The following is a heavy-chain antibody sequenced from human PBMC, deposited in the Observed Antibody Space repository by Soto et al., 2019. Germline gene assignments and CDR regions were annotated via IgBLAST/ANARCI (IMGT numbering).Heavy chain of an antibody. CDR1: GVSLNSGDYF. CDR2: ISYSGRT. V-gene: IGHV4-31*03. D-gene: IGHD3-22*01. Sequence: NPSETLSPTCTVSGVSLNSGDYFWSWVRQLPGKGLGWIGYISYSGRTFYSPIMNSRTSISADTSQNHFSLTMTSVIAADTAVYFCARWTYLYDSSNIRYGGFDTWGQGTKVTVSS. CDR3: ARWTYLYDSSNIRYGGFDT. J-gene: IGHJ3*02.